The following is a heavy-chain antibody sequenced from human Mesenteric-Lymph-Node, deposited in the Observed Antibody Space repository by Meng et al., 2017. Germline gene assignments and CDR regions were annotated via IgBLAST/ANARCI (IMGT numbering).Heavy chain of an antibody. Sequence: GGSLRLSCAASQFTFSNYNMSWVRQAPGKGLEWVSSISSSSSYIYYADSVKGRFTISRDNAKNSLYLQMNSLRAEDTAVYYCARVGGAAAGHWGQGTLVTVSS. D-gene: IGHD6-13*01. CDR3: ARVGGAAAGH. J-gene: IGHJ4*02. CDR2: ISSSSSYI. V-gene: IGHV3-21*01. CDR1: QFTFSNYN.